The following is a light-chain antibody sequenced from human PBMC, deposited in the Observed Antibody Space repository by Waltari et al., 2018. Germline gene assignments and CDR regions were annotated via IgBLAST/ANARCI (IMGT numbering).Light chain of an antibody. Sequence: SYVVTQPPSVSVAPGKTARITCWGNNIGSKSVHWYQQKPGQAPVLVIYYDSDRPSGIPERFSGSNSGNPATLTITRVEAGDEADYYCQVWLSSSDHPVFGGGTKLTVL. V-gene: IGLV3-21*04. CDR3: QVWLSSSDHPV. J-gene: IGLJ2*01. CDR2: YDS. CDR1: NIGSKS.